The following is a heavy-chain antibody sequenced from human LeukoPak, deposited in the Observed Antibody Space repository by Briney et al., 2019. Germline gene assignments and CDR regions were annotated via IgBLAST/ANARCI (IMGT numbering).Heavy chain of an antibody. CDR2: IVVGSGNT. J-gene: IGHJ6*02. V-gene: IGHV1-58*01. CDR1: GFTFTSSA. Sequence: ASVKVSCKASGFTFTSSAVQWVRQARGQRLEWIGWIVVGSGNTNYAQKFQERVTITRDMSTSTAYMELSSLRSEDTAVYYCAADPETHYGMDVWGQGTTVTVSS. CDR3: AADPETHYGMDV.